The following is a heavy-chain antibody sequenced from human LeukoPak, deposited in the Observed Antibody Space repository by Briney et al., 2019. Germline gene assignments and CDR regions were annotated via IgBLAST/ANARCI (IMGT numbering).Heavy chain of an antibody. J-gene: IGHJ3*02. CDR3: AREPTKDAFDI. Sequence: PGGSLRLSCAASGFTVSSNYMSWVRQAPGKGLEWVSVIYSGGSTYYADSVKGRFTISRDNSKNTLYLQMNSLRAEDTAVYYCAREPTKDAFDIWGQGTMVTVSS. CDR1: GFTVSSNY. CDR2: IYSGGST. V-gene: IGHV3-53*01.